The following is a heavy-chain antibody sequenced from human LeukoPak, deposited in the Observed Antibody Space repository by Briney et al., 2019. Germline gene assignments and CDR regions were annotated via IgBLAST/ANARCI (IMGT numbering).Heavy chain of an antibody. Sequence: PGGSLRLSCAASGFTFNIYAMNWVRQAPGKGLEWVSSISANGGETHYADSVKGRFTISRDDSENTLYLQMNSLRAEDTAVYYCARGNSGSYSWIDYWGQGTLVTVSS. CDR2: ISANGGET. CDR3: ARGNSGSYSWIDY. V-gene: IGHV3-23*01. D-gene: IGHD1-26*01. CDR1: GFTFNIYA. J-gene: IGHJ4*02.